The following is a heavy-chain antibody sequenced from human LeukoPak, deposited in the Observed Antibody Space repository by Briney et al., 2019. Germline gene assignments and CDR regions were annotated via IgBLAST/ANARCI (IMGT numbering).Heavy chain of an antibody. CDR3: ARLLDYDFWSGYHQAYYYYGMDV. Sequence: GSSVKVSCKASGYTFTSYGISWVRQAPGQGLEWMGWISAYNGNTNYAQKLQGRVTMTTDTSTSTAYMELRSLRSDATAVYYCARLLDYDFWSGYHQAYYYYGMDVWGQGTTVSVSS. J-gene: IGHJ6*02. V-gene: IGHV1-18*01. D-gene: IGHD3-3*01. CDR2: ISAYNGNT. CDR1: GYTFTSYG.